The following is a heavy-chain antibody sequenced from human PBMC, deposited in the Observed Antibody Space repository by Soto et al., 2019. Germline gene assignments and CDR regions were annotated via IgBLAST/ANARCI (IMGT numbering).Heavy chain of an antibody. D-gene: IGHD3-10*01. J-gene: IGHJ5*02. CDR1: GDTFANFG. CDR3: ARVVRGVVNWFDP. CDR2: IATYNNNK. V-gene: IGHV1-18*01. Sequence: HLVQSGPEVKRPGASITVSCKTSGDTFANFGLSWVRQAPGQGLEWMGWIATYNNNKNYAQKFRGRLPLTTDTSTSTAYRELESLGYDDTAVYYCARVVRGVVNWFDPWGQGTLVTVSS.